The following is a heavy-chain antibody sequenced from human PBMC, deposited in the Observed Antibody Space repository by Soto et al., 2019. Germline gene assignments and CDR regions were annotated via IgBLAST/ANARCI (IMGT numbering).Heavy chain of an antibody. CDR2: ISYDGSNK. Sequence: QVQLVESGGGVVQPGRSLRLSCAASGFTFSSYGMHWVRQAPGKGLEWVAVISYDGSNKYYADSVKGRFTISRDNSKNTLYLRMNSLRAEDTAVYYCAKDPRDIVVVPAAMFYYFDYWGQGTLVTVSS. CDR3: AKDPRDIVVVPAAMFYYFDY. J-gene: IGHJ4*02. CDR1: GFTFSSYG. D-gene: IGHD2-2*01. V-gene: IGHV3-30*18.